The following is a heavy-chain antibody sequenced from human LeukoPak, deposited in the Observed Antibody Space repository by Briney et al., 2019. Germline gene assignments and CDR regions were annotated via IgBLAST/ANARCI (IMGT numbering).Heavy chain of an antibody. CDR3: ARYCSGGSCTYYYYGMDV. CDR1: GFTFSSYW. D-gene: IGHD2-15*01. J-gene: IGHJ6*04. V-gene: IGHV3-7*03. Sequence: GGSLRLSCAASGFTFSSYWMSWARQAPGKGLEWVANIKQDGSEKYYVDSVKGRFTISRDNAKNSLYLQMNSLRAEDTAVYYCARYCSGGSCTYYYYGMDVWGKGTTVTVSS. CDR2: IKQDGSEK.